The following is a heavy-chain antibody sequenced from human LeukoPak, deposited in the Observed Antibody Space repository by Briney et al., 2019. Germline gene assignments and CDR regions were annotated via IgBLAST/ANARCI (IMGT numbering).Heavy chain of an antibody. CDR3: ARALYDFWSVYYGAWFDP. Sequence: PSETLSLTCTVSGGSVSSYYWSWIRQPPGKGLEWIGYIYYSGSTNYNPSLKSRVTISVDTSKNQFSLKLSSVTAADTAVYYCARALYDFWSVYYGAWFDPWVQGTLVTVSS. CDR1: GGSVSSYY. D-gene: IGHD3-3*01. J-gene: IGHJ5*02. V-gene: IGHV4-59*02. CDR2: IYYSGST.